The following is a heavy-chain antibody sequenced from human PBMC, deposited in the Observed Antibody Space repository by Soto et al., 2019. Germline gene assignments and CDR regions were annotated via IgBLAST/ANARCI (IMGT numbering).Heavy chain of an antibody. D-gene: IGHD5-12*01. V-gene: IGHV4-34*01. CDR3: AREGSGYDFRAFFGY. CDR2: INHSGST. CDR1: GGSFSGYY. J-gene: IGHJ4*02. Sequence: PSETLSLTCAVYGGSFSGYYWSWIRQPPGKGLEWIGEINHSGSTNYNPSLKSRVTISVDTSKNQFSLKLSSVTAADTAVYYCAREGSGYDFRAFFGYWGQGTLVTVSS.